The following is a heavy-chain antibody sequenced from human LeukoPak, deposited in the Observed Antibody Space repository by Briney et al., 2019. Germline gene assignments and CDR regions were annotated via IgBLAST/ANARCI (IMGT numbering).Heavy chain of an antibody. CDR2: ISSTTDGGTT. Sequence: GGALRLSCVASGVSFSDAWMSWVRQVPGKGLERVGHISSTTDGGTTHYAAPVKSRFTMSRDGSRNTVYLQMNNLKTEDTAVYYCTTDRGLASRPLFDLWGQGTMVTVSS. J-gene: IGHJ4*02. CDR3: TTDRGLASRPLFDL. D-gene: IGHD6-6*01. CDR1: GVSFSDAW. V-gene: IGHV3-15*01.